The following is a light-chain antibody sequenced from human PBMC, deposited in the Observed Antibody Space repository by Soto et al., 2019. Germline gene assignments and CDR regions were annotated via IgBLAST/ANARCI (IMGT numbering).Light chain of an antibody. J-gene: IGKJ5*01. CDR1: QSISSY. V-gene: IGKV1-39*01. CDR3: QQSYSTPIT. Sequence: DIPMTQSPSSLSASVGDRVTITCRASQSISSYLNWYQQKPGKAPKLLISAASILQSGVPSRFSGSGSGTDFTLTISSLQPEDFATYYCQQSYSTPITFGQGTRLEIK. CDR2: AAS.